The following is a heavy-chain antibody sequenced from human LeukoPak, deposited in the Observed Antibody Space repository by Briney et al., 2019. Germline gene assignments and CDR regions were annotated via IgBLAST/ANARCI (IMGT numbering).Heavy chain of an antibody. CDR2: FDPKDGET. CDR3: AARSDYYDSSGYYF. Sequence: ASVKVSCKVSGYTRTELAMHWVRQAPGKGLEWMGGFDPKDGETIYAQKFQNRVTTTEDASTDTAYMELSRLRTDDTAVYYCAARSDYYDSSGYYFWGQGTLVTVSS. V-gene: IGHV1-24*01. D-gene: IGHD3-22*01. J-gene: IGHJ4*02. CDR1: GYTRTELA.